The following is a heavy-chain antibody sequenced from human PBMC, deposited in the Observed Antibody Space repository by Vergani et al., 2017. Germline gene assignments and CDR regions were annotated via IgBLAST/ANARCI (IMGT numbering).Heavy chain of an antibody. J-gene: IGHJ4*02. D-gene: IGHD6-25*01. Sequence: QVQLVQSGAEVKKPGSSVKVSCKASGGTFSSYTISWVRQAPGQGLEWMGRIIPILGIANYAQKFQGRVTITTDTSTSTAYMELSSLRSEYTAVYYGARGAAKSYFDYWGQGTLVTVSS. CDR3: ARGAAKSYFDY. V-gene: IGHV1-69*02. CDR2: IIPILGIA. CDR1: GGTFSSYT.